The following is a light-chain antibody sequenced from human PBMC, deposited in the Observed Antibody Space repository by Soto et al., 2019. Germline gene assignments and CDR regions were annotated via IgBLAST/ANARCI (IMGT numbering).Light chain of an antibody. CDR1: QSVRNTY. CDR3: QQYGDWPLT. Sequence: EIVMTQSPVTLSVSPGERATLSCRASQSVRNTYLAWYQQKPGQAPRLLISGVSTRAAGIPARVSGSGSGTEFTLTISSLQSEDFAVYYCQQYGDWPLTFGGGTKVEIK. J-gene: IGKJ4*01. V-gene: IGKV3-15*01. CDR2: GVS.